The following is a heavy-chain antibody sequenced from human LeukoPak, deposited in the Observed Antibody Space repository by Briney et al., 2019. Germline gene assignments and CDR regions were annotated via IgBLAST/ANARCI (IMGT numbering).Heavy chain of an antibody. V-gene: IGHV3-53*01. CDR3: ARYPATGAYLDY. J-gene: IGHJ4*02. CDR2: IYSGSNT. Sequence: GGSLRLSCAASGFTVSSDYMTWVRQAPGKGLEWVSVIYSGSNTYYADSVKGRFTISRDNSRNTLYLQMNSLRAEDTAVYYCARYPATGAYLDYWGQGTLVTVSS. CDR1: GFTVSSDY. D-gene: IGHD6-25*01.